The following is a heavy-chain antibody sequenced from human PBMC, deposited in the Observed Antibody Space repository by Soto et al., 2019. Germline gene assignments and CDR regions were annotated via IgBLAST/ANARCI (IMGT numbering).Heavy chain of an antibody. J-gene: IGHJ4*02. CDR2: IWYDGSNK. D-gene: IGHD6-13*01. CDR3: ARDVAAAGTVPSDY. CDR1: GFTFSSYG. Sequence: LRLSCAASGFTFSSYGMHWVRQAPDKGLEWVAVIWYDGSNKYYTDPVKGRFTISRDNSKNTLYLQMNSLRAEDTAGYYCARDVAAAGTVPSDYWGQGTLVTVSS. V-gene: IGHV3-33*01.